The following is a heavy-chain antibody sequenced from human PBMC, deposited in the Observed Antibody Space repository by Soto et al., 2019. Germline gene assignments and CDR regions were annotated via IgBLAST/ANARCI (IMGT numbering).Heavy chain of an antibody. CDR2: IYYSGST. CDR1: GGSISSYY. CDR3: ARGDVPDY. J-gene: IGHJ4*02. D-gene: IGHD2-21*01. V-gene: IGHV4-59*01. Sequence: QVQLQESGPGLVKPSETLSLTCTVSGGSISSYYWSWIRQPPGKGLEWIGYIYYSGSTNYNPSLKSRVTISVDTSKNQFSLKLSSVTAADTAVYYCARGDVPDYWGQGTLVTVSS.